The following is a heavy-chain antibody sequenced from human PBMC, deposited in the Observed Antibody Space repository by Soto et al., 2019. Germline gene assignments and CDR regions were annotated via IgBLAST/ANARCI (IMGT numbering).Heavy chain of an antibody. Sequence: PSETLSLTCTVSGGSISSSSYYWGWIRQPPGKGLEWIGSIYYSGSTYYNPSLKSRVTISVDTSKNQFSLKLSSVTAADTAVYYCARHDHGTVTLPYYFDYWGQGTLVTVSS. CDR2: IYYSGST. V-gene: IGHV4-39*01. CDR3: ARHDHGTVTLPYYFDY. CDR1: GGSISSSSYY. D-gene: IGHD4-17*01. J-gene: IGHJ4*02.